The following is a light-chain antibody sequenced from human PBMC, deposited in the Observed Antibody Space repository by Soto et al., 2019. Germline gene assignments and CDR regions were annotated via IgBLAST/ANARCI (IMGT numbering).Light chain of an antibody. CDR1: SSDVGGYNY. V-gene: IGLV2-23*01. CDR3: CSSAPESTYV. CDR2: KGT. Sequence: QSVLTQPASVSGSPGQSITISCTGTSSDVGGYNYVSWYQQHPGKAPQVIIYKGTQRPSGVSNRFSGSTSGNAASLTISALQADDEADYFCCSSAPESTYVFGTGTKVTVL. J-gene: IGLJ1*01.